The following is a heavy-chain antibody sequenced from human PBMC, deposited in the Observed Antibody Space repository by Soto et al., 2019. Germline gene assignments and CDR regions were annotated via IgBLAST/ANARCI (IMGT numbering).Heavy chain of an antibody. J-gene: IGHJ6*02. Sequence: SVKVSGKASGYTFTTYDINWVRQAPGQGLEWLGWMDSNSGSTGYAQNFQGRINMTRNISRNAAYMELSSLQSEDTAVYYCARERKFDFWRKGLDVWGQGATVTVSS. V-gene: IGHV1-8*01. D-gene: IGHD3-3*01. CDR2: MDSNSGST. CDR3: ARERKFDFWRKGLDV. CDR1: GYTFTTYD.